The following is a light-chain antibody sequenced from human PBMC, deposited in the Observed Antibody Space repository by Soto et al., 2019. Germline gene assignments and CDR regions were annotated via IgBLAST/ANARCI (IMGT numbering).Light chain of an antibody. Sequence: EIVMTQSPVTLSVSPGERATLSCRASQSVSRNLAWYQHKPGQAPRLLIYGASTRATGLPARFSGSGSGTEFTLTIGSLQSEDVAVYYCQQYNDWPPTFGQGTKLEI. CDR2: GAS. CDR1: QSVSRN. J-gene: IGKJ2*01. V-gene: IGKV3-15*01. CDR3: QQYNDWPPT.